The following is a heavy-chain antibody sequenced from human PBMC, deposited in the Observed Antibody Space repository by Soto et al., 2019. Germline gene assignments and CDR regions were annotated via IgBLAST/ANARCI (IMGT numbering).Heavy chain of an antibody. V-gene: IGHV1-69*13. CDR2: IIPIFGTT. D-gene: IGHD1-1*01. J-gene: IGHJ6*02. CDR1: GGTFSSSA. Sequence: SSVKLSCKASGGTFSSSAISWVRQAPGQGLDCMGGIIPIFGTTNYAQRFQGRVTFTADESTSTAYMDLVRLRSDDTAVYYCARLTMTYSYYGAMDVWGQGTSGTVTS. CDR3: ARLTMTYSYYGAMDV.